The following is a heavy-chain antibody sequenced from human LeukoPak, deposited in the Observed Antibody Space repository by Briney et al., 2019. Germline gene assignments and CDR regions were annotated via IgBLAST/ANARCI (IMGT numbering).Heavy chain of an antibody. Sequence: GGSLRLSCAASGFTFSSYSMNWVRQAPGKGLEWVALISKDGTTLNYAASVKGRFTISRDNSNNVLYLQMNSLRTEDTAVYYCTSATFEVGGAVDYWGQGTLVTVSS. CDR1: GFTFSSYS. J-gene: IGHJ4*02. D-gene: IGHD3-3*01. CDR3: TSATFEVGGAVDY. CDR2: ISKDGTTL. V-gene: IGHV3-30*03.